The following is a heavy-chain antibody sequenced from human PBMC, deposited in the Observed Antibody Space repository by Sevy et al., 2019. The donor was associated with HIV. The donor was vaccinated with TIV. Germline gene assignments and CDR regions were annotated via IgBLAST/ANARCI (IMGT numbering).Heavy chain of an antibody. V-gene: IGHV1-18*01. Sequence: ASVKVSCKASGYTFASEGISWVRQAPGQGLEWTGWIGAYNRNRNAAQKFQTRVTLTIDRSTSTAFMELRGLRSDDTAMYYCARVPTYYYGSATYFESWGQGTLVTVSS. CDR2: IGAYNRNR. J-gene: IGHJ4*02. D-gene: IGHD3-10*01. CDR3: ARVPTYYYGSATYFES. CDR1: GYTFASEG.